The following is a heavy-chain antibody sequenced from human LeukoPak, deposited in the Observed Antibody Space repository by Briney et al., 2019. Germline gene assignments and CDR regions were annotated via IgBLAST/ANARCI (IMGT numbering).Heavy chain of an antibody. CDR3: ARRSSPGTSWFAP. J-gene: IGHJ5*02. CDR1: GYSFTSHW. V-gene: IGHV5-51*01. D-gene: IGHD6-13*01. Sequence: GESLKISCKGSGYSFTSHWIGWVRQMIGKGLEWMGIIYHGDSDTRYSPSFQGQVTISADKCVTTAYLQWSSLRASAPAMYYCARRSSPGTSWFAPWGQGTLVTVSS. CDR2: IYHGDSDT.